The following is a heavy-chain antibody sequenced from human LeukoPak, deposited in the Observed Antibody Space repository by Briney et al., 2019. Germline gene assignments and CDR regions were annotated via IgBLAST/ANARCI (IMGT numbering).Heavy chain of an antibody. D-gene: IGHD5-12*01. V-gene: IGHV1-18*01. CDR1: GYTFTSYG. J-gene: IGHJ4*02. CDR2: FSAYNGNT. CDR3: AKVMDRDIVATIRLASQYYFDY. Sequence: ASVKVCCKAAGYTFTSYGISRVRQAPGQGLGWMGWFSAYNGNTNYAQKLQGRVTMTTDTSTSTAYMELRSLRSEDTGVYYCAKVMDRDIVATIRLASQYYFDYWGQGTLVTVSS.